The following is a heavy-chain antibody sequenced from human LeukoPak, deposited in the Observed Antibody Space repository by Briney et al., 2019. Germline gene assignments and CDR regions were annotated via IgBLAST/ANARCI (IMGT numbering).Heavy chain of an antibody. J-gene: IGHJ6*02. CDR1: GGSFSNYY. V-gene: IGHV4-4*07. Sequence: SETLSLTCTVSGGSFSNYYWSWIRQPAGKGLEWIGRIYTSGSTNYNPSVKSRVTMSVDTSNNQFSLKLTSVAAADTAVYYCARQPPQYYGMDVWGQGTTVTVSS. D-gene: IGHD1-14*01. CDR3: ARQPPQYYGMDV. CDR2: IYTSGST.